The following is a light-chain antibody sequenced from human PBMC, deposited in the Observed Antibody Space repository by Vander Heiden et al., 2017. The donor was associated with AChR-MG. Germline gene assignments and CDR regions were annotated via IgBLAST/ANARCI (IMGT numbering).Light chain of an antibody. V-gene: IGKV1-6*01. J-gene: IGKJ1*01. CDR1: QAIRND. Sequence: AIQMTQSPSSLSASVGDSVTITCRASQAIRNDLGWYQQKPGKAPKLLIYAASRLQSGVPSRFSGSGSGTDFTLTISSLQPEDFATYYCLQDFNYPWTFGQGTKVEIK. CDR2: AAS. CDR3: LQDFNYPWT.